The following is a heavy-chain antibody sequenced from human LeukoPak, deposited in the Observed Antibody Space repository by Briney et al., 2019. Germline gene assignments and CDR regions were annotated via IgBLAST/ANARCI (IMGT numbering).Heavy chain of an antibody. V-gene: IGHV4-30-4*01. CDR2: IYYSGST. D-gene: IGHD4-17*01. Sequence: SETLSLTCTVSGGSISSGDYYWSWIRQPPGKGLEWIGYIYYSGSTYYNPSLKSRVTISVDTSKNQFSLKLSSVTAADTAVYYCARFYGDYVGDFDYWGQGTLVTVSS. CDR1: GGSISSGDYY. J-gene: IGHJ4*02. CDR3: ARFYGDYVGDFDY.